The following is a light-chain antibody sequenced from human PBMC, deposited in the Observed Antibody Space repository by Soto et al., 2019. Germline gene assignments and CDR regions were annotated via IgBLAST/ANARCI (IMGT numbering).Light chain of an antibody. J-gene: IGKJ3*01. CDR2: GAS. CDR1: QGISSW. CDR3: QQYGDSPLT. Sequence: DIQMTQSPSSVSASVGDRVTITCRASQGISSWLAWYQQKPGQPPRLLIYGASTRAAGIPERISGSGSGADFALSIDGLEPEDFAIYYCQQYGDSPLTFGPGTRVD. V-gene: IGKV1-12*01.